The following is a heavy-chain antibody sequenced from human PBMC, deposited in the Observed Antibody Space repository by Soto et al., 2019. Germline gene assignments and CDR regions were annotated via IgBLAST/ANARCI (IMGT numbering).Heavy chain of an antibody. CDR1: GGSLSSSSYY. D-gene: IGHD3-3*02. V-gene: IGHV4-39*01. CDR3: ASPKIAFYNWFGP. CDR2: IYYSGST. J-gene: IGHJ5*02. Sequence: ASGTPSLPRPVSGGSLSSSSYYWGWVPPPPGKGLEWIGSIYYSGSTYYNPSLKSRATISVDTSKNQFSLKLSSVTAADTAVYYCASPKIAFYNWFGPWGQGTLVTVSS.